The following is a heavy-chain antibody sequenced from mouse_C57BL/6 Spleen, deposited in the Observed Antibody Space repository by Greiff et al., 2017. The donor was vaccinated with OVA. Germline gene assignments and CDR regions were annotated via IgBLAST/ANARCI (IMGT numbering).Heavy chain of an antibody. J-gene: IGHJ4*01. CDR2: IYPGSGNT. V-gene: IGHV1-76*01. D-gene: IGHD2-4*01. Sequence: VQLQQSGAELVRPGASVKLSCKASGYTFTDYYINWVKQRPGQGLEWIARIYPGSGNTYYNEKFKGKATLTAEKSSSTAYMQLSSLTSEDSAVYFCVRSGYYDYDGAMDYWGQGTSVTVSS. CDR3: VRSGYYDYDGAMDY. CDR1: GYTFTDYY.